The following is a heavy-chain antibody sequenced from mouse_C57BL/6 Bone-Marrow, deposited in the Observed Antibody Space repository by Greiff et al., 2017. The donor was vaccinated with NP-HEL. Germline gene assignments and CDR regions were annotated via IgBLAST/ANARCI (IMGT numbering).Heavy chain of an antibody. CDR1: GYTFTSYD. Sequence: QVQLQQSGPELVKPGASVKLSCKASGYTFTSYDITWVKQRPGQGLEWIGCIYPSNGSTKYNEKFKGKATLTVDTSSSTAYMELHSLTSEDSAVYFCARDRAANGTFDYWGQGTTLTVSS. V-gene: IGHV1-85*01. D-gene: IGHD1-1*01. CDR2: IYPSNGST. J-gene: IGHJ2*01. CDR3: ARDRAANGTFDY.